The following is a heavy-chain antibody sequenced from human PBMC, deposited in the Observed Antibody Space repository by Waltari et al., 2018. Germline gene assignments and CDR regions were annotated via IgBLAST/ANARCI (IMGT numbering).Heavy chain of an antibody. J-gene: IGHJ2*01. CDR2: SYYSGST. Sequence: QLQLQESGPGLVKPSETLSLTCTVSGGSLSSSSYYWGWIRQPPGKGLEWIGSSYYSGSTYYNPSLKSRVTISVDTSKNQFSLKLSSVTAADTAVYYCARHPAMTIMLWYFDLWGRGTLVTVSS. CDR3: ARHPAMTIMLWYFDL. V-gene: IGHV4-39*01. CDR1: GGSLSSSSYY. D-gene: IGHD2-8*01.